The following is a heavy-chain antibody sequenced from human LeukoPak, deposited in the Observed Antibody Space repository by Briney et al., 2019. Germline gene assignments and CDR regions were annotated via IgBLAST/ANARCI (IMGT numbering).Heavy chain of an antibody. V-gene: IGHV3-33*08. CDR2: IKQDGSEK. CDR1: GFIFSNYP. D-gene: IGHD6-13*01. Sequence: GGSLRLSCAASGFIFSNYPMHWVRQAPDKGLEWVANIKQDGSEKYYADSVKGRFTISRDNSKNTLYLQMNSLRAEDTAVYYCARDLAADYFDYWGQGTLVTVSS. J-gene: IGHJ4*02. CDR3: ARDLAADYFDY.